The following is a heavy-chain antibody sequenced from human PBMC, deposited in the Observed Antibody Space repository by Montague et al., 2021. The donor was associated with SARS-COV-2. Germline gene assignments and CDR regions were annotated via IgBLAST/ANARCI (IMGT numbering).Heavy chain of an antibody. J-gene: IGHJ3*02. CDR3: AKDGEALAWGPVDI. CDR1: RDSISSHNYF. Sequence: SETLSLTCTVSRDSISSHNYFWAWIRQPPGKGLEWIGSVDYSGLTFYNPSLESRVTISVDTSKKQFSLKVNSVTAADTAVYYCAKDGEALAWGPVDIWGQGTMVTVSS. CDR2: VDYSGLT. V-gene: IGHV4-39*07. D-gene: IGHD3-10*01.